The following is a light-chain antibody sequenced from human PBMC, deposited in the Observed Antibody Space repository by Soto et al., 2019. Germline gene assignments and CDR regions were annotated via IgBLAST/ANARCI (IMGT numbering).Light chain of an antibody. CDR3: QQYKSWPYT. J-gene: IGKJ2*01. CDR2: GAS. Sequence: EIVLTQSPATLSVSPGERATLSCRASQSVIDRSAWYQQKPGQAPRLLIFGASTRATGVPARFSGNGSGTEFTLTISSLQSEDFAVYYCQQYKSWPYTFGQGTKLEIK. V-gene: IGKV3-15*01. CDR1: QSVIDR.